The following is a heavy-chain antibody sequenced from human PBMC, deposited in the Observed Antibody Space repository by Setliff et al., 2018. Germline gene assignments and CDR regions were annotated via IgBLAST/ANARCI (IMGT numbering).Heavy chain of an antibody. V-gene: IGHV1-18*01. D-gene: IGHD3-10*01. CDR2: INTRGDT. CDR3: ARDLNRWFGEFAFDI. J-gene: IGHJ3*02. Sequence: ASVKVSCKASGYTFASYGITWVRQAPGQGLEWMGYINTRGDTYYAQKFQGRVTLTIDTSTSTAYMELSRLRSDDTAVYYCARDLNRWFGEFAFDIWGQGTMVTVSS. CDR1: GYTFASYG.